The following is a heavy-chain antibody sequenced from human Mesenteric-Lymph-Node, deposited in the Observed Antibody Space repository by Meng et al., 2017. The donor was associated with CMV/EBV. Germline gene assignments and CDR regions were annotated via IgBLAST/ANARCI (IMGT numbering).Heavy chain of an antibody. J-gene: IGHJ4*02. D-gene: IGHD3-9*01. CDR2: IYHSGST. CDR1: GGSISSSDW. V-gene: IGHV4-4*02. CDR3: ARLSGILTGYYNFDY. Sequence: GGSISSSDWWSWVRQAPGKGLEWIGEIYHSGSTNYNPSLKSRVTISVDKSKNQFSLKLSSVTAADTAVYYCARLSGILTGYYNFDYWGQGTLVTVSS.